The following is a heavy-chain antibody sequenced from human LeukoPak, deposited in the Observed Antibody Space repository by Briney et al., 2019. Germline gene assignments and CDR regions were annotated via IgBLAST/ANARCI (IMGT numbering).Heavy chain of an antibody. CDR2: ISSSSSYI. D-gene: IGHD2-21*02. CDR1: GFTFSSYS. CDR3: ARGLAYCGGDCYHDAFDI. V-gene: IGHV3-21*01. J-gene: IGHJ3*02. Sequence: GGSLRLSCAASGFTFSSYSMTWVRQAPGKGLEWVSSISSSSSYIYYADSVKGRFTISRDNAKNSLYLQMNSLRAEDTAVYYCARGLAYCGGDCYHDAFDIWGQGTMVTVSS.